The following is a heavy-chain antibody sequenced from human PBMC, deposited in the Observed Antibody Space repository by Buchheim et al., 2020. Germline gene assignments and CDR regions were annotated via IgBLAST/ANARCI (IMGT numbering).Heavy chain of an antibody. Sequence: QVQLVQSGAEVKKPGASVKVSCKASGYTFTSYDINWVRQATGQGLEWMGWMNPNSGNTRYAQKFQGRVTMTRNTSIRTAHLEMSSLRSEDSALYYCARVALSGYYVFYGMGIWGQGTT. CDR1: GYTFTSYD. D-gene: IGHD3-9*01. CDR2: MNPNSGNT. V-gene: IGHV1-8*01. J-gene: IGHJ6*01. CDR3: ARVALSGYYVFYGMGI.